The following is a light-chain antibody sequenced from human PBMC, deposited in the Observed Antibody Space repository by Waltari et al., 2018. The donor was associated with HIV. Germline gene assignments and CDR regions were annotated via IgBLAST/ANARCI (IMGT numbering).Light chain of an antibody. CDR2: QDT. CDR1: KLGDKY. J-gene: IGLJ2*01. V-gene: IGLV3-1*01. Sequence: SYELTQPPSVSVSPGQTASISCSGDKLGDKYASWYQQRPGQSPIVVIHQDTKRPSGSPERVSGANSGNTATRTVSGTQAREEADYYCQAWDSNTVVFGGGTKLTVL. CDR3: QAWDSNTVV.